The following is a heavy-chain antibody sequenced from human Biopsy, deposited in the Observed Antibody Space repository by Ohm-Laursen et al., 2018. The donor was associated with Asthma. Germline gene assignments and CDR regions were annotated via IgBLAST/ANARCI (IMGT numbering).Heavy chain of an antibody. D-gene: IGHD3-9*01. CDR2: VNTGNGDT. V-gene: IGHV1-3*04. J-gene: IGHJ3*01. Sequence: ASVKVSCKASGYNFISFAIHWVRQAPGQRLEWMGWVNTGNGDTKYSQKFQGRVTITRDTSASTAYMELRSLRSEDTATYYCARTYHDFLAGQVKDVFGVWGQGTMVTVSS. CDR3: ARTYHDFLAGQVKDVFGV. CDR1: GYNFISFA.